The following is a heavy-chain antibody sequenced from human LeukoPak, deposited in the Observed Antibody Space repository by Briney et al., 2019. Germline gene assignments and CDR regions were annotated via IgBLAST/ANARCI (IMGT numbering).Heavy chain of an antibody. J-gene: IGHJ4*02. CDR2: ISWNSGSI. CDR3: TRAHGRITRDAYLDY. D-gene: IGHD3-10*01. CDR1: GFTFDDYA. Sequence: GGSLRLSCAASGFTFDDYAMHWVRQAPGKGLEWVSGISWNSGSIGYADSVKGRFTISRDDAKNTLHLQMNSLRAEDTAMYYCTRAHGRITRDAYLDYWGQGTLVTVSS. V-gene: IGHV3-9*01.